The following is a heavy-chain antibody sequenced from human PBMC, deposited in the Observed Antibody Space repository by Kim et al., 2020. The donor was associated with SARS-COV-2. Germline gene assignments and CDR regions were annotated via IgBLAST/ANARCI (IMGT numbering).Heavy chain of an antibody. V-gene: IGHV3-64*02. CDR3: AREGRHCSGTACYLFDY. CDR1: GFIFDTYA. Sequence: GGSLRLSCAASGFIFDTYAMHWVRQTPGRRLEYVSAISSNGADPYYADSVKGRFIISRDNSKNTMYLQMGSRRAEDMAVYYCAREGRHCSGTACYLFDYWGQGTLVTVSS. J-gene: IGHJ4*02. D-gene: IGHD2-2*01. CDR2: ISSNGADP.